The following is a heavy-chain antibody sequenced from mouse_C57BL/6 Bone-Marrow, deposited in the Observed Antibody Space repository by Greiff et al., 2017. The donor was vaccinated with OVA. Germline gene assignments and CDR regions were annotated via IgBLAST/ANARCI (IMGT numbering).Heavy chain of an antibody. J-gene: IGHJ3*01. Sequence: QVQLQQSGPELVKPGASVKISCKASGYAFSSSWMNWVKQRPGKGLEWIGRIYPGDGDTNYNGKFKGKATLTADKSSSTAYMQLSSLTSEDSAVYFCARREIYYDYDAWFAYWGQGTLVTVSA. CDR2: IYPGDGDT. V-gene: IGHV1-82*01. D-gene: IGHD2-4*01. CDR3: ARREIYYDYDAWFAY. CDR1: GYAFSSSW.